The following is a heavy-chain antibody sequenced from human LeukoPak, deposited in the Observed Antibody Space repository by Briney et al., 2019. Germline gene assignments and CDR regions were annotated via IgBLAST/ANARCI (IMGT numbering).Heavy chain of an antibody. V-gene: IGHV3-66*01. CDR1: GFSVSDNS. CDR3: ARLLEIYGGYCDY. D-gene: IGHD4-23*01. Sequence: GGSLRLSCAASGFSVSDNSMSWVRQAPGKGLEWISVIYGGDSTYYADSVKGRFTISRDNSKNTLYLQMNSLRAEDTAVYYCARLLEIYGGYCDYWGQGTLVTVSS. CDR2: IYGGDST. J-gene: IGHJ4*02.